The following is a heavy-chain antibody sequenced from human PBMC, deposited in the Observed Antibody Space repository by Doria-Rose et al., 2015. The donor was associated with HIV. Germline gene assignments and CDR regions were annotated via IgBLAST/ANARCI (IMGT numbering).Heavy chain of an antibody. Sequence: QVQLVQSGPVLVKPTETLTLTCTVSGVSLSSPGMGVSRIRQPPGKALEWLANIFSDDERSYKTSLKSRLIISRGTSKSQVVLTMTDMDPVDTATYYCARIKSSRWYHKYYFDFWGQGTLVIVSA. D-gene: IGHD6-13*01. CDR1: GVSLSSPGMG. CDR2: IFSDDER. CDR3: ARIKSSRWYHKYYFDF. V-gene: IGHV2-26*01. J-gene: IGHJ4*02.